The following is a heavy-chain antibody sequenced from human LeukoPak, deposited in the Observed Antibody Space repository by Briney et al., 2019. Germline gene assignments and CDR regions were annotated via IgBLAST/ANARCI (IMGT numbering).Heavy chain of an antibody. J-gene: IGHJ4*02. Sequence: SVKVSCKASGGTFSSYAISWVRQAPGQGLEWMGGIIPIFGTANYAQKFQGRVTITADESTSTAYMELSSLRSEGTAVYYCAVTYYDFWSGLSFDYWGQGTLVTVSS. D-gene: IGHD3-3*01. V-gene: IGHV1-69*01. CDR1: GGTFSSYA. CDR2: IIPIFGTA. CDR3: AVTYYDFWSGLSFDY.